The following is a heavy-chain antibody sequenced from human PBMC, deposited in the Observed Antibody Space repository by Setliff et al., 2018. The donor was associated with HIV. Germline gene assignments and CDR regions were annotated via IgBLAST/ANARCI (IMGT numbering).Heavy chain of an antibody. J-gene: IGHJ5*01. V-gene: IGHV4-34*01. Sequence: PSETLSLTCAVYGGSFSRDYWTWIRQPPGKGPEWIGEINLSGITNNNSFLKSRVTISIDTSKNQFSLKLNSVTAADTAMYYCSTGWLDSSGQKNFGSWGQGTLVTVSS. CDR3: STGWLDSSGQKNFGS. CDR2: INLSGIT. D-gene: IGHD3-22*01. CDR1: GGSFSRDY.